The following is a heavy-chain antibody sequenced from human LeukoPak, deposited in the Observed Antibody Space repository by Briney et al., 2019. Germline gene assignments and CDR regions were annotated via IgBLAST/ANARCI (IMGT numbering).Heavy chain of an antibody. CDR3: ASGGYISSSSPFDY. CDR1: GGSFSGYY. J-gene: IGHJ4*02. CDR2: INHSGST. V-gene: IGHV4-34*01. Sequence: KTSETLSLTCAVYGGSFSGYYWSWIRQPPGKGLEWIGEINHSGSTNYNPSLKSRVTISVDTSKNQFSLKLSSVTAADTAVYYCASGGYISSSSPFDYWGQGTLVTVSS. D-gene: IGHD6-6*01.